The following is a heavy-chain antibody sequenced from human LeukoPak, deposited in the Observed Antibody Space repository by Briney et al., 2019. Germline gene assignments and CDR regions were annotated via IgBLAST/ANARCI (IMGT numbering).Heavy chain of an antibody. V-gene: IGHV3-21*01. CDR2: ISRSSTYI. Sequence: GGSLRLSCAASGLTFSSYNMNWVRQAPGKGLEWVSSISRSSTYIYYADSVKGRFTISRDNAKNSLYLQMNSLRAEDTAVYYCARSGYSGYDLYYYYYYGMDVWGQGTTVTVSS. CDR3: ARSGYSGYDLYYYYYYGMDV. D-gene: IGHD5-12*01. CDR1: GLTFSSYN. J-gene: IGHJ6*02.